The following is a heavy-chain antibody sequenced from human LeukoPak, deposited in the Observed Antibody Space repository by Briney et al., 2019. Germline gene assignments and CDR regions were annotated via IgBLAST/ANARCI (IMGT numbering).Heavy chain of an antibody. J-gene: IGHJ4*02. CDR2: INPNSGGT. CDR1: GYTFTGYY. CDR3: ARRGYSYGYGMSL. V-gene: IGHV1-2*06. Sequence: ASVKVSCKASGYTFTGYYMHWVRQAPGQGPEWMGRINPNSGGTNYAQKFQGRVTMTRDTSISTAYMELSRLRSDDTAVYYCARRGYSYGYGMSLWGQGTLVTVSS. D-gene: IGHD5-18*01.